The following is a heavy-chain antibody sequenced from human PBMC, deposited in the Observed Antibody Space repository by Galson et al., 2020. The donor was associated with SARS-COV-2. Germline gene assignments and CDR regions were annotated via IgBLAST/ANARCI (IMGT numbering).Heavy chain of an antibody. CDR2: IYPGDSDT. Sequence: ESLKISCKGSGYSFTSYWIGWVRQMPGKGLEWMGIIYPGDSDTRYSPSFQGQVTISADKSISTAYLQWSSLKASDTAMYYCATQSIIIAAAGTGSAFDIWGQGTMVTVSS. CDR3: ATQSIIIAAAGTGSAFDI. V-gene: IGHV5-51*01. CDR1: GYSFTSYW. J-gene: IGHJ3*02. D-gene: IGHD6-13*01.